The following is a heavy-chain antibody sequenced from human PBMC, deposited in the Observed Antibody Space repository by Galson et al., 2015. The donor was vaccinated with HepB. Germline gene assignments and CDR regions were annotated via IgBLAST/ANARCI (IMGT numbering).Heavy chain of an antibody. D-gene: IGHD2-21*02. V-gene: IGHV3-23*01. CDR2: ISGSGGST. CDR1: GFTFSSYA. CDR3: ARSRLAYCGGDCYSSIDY. Sequence: SLRLSCAASGFTFSSYAMSWVRQAPGKGLEWVSAISGSGGSTYYADSVKGRFTISRDNSKNTLYLQMNSLRAEDTAVYYCARSRLAYCGGDCYSSIDYWGQGTLVTVSS. J-gene: IGHJ4*02.